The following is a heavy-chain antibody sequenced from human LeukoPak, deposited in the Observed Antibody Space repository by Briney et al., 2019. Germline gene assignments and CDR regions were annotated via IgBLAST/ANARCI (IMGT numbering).Heavy chain of an antibody. CDR3: AKDNPSTGTFDY. CDR2: IWYDGSNK. CDR1: GFTFSSYG. D-gene: IGHD1-1*01. V-gene: IGHV3-33*06. Sequence: PGGSLRLSCAASGFTFSSYGMHWVRQAPGKGLECVAVIWYDGSNKYYADSVKGRFTISRDNSKNTLYLQMNSLRAEDTAVYYCAKDNPSTGTFDYWGQGTLVTVSS. J-gene: IGHJ4*02.